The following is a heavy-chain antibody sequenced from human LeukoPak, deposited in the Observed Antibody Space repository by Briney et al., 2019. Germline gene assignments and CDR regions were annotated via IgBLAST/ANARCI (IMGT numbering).Heavy chain of an antibody. CDR3: AKGGYNWNYGNI. CDR2: ISGSGAST. D-gene: IGHD1-7*01. Sequence: PGGPLRLSCAASGFTFSSYAMSWVRQAPGKGLGWVSAISGSGASTNYADSVKGRFTISRDNSRNTLYLQMNSLKAEDTAVYYCAKGGYNWNYGNIWGQGTMVTVSS. V-gene: IGHV3-23*01. CDR1: GFTFSSYA. J-gene: IGHJ3*02.